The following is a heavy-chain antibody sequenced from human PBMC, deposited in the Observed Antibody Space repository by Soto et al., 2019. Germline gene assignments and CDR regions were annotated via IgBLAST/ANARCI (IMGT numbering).Heavy chain of an antibody. D-gene: IGHD5-18*01. CDR3: ARGRGYSYGLDP. CDR1: GDSIRSNNNY. V-gene: IGHV4-30-4*01. J-gene: IGHJ5*02. CDR2: ISYSGTT. Sequence: QVQLQESGPGLVKPSQTLSLTCTVSGDSIRSNNNYWSWIRQPPGEGLEWIGFISYSGTTSYSTSLKSRVAISLDTSKNQFSLSLSSVTAADTAVYYCARGRGYSYGLDPWGQGTLVTVSS.